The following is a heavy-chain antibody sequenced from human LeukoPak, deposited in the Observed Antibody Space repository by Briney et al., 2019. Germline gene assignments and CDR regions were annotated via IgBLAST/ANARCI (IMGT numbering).Heavy chain of an antibody. J-gene: IGHJ2*01. Sequence: PSETLSLTCAVYGGSFSGYYWSWIRQPPGKGLEWIGEINHSGSTNYNPSPKSRVTISVDTSKNQFSLKLSSVTAADTAVYYCARVPPRIYFTVRRCWYFDLWGRGTLVTVSS. CDR3: ARVPPRIYFTVRRCWYFDL. CDR1: GGSFSGYY. CDR2: INHSGST. V-gene: IGHV4-34*01. D-gene: IGHD2/OR15-2a*01.